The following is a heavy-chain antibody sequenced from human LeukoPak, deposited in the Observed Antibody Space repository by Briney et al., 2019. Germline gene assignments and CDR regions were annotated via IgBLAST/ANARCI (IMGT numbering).Heavy chain of an antibody. CDR2: IKEDGSEK. CDR1: GVIFTNYW. Sequence: GGSLRLSCAASGVIFTNYWMSWVRQAPGKGLEWVDNIKEDGSEKHYVDSAKGRFTISRDNAKNSLYLQMNSLRAEDTAVYYCARPGQRDAFDIWGQGTMVTVSS. V-gene: IGHV3-7*01. J-gene: IGHJ3*02. CDR3: ARPGQRDAFDI. D-gene: IGHD1-1*01.